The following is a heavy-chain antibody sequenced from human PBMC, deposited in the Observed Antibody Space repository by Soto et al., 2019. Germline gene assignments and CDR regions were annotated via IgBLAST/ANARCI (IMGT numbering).Heavy chain of an antibody. CDR3: ATSTSVTFDS. D-gene: IGHD4-4*01. V-gene: IGHV3-30-3*01. CDR2: ISYDGSTK. CDR1: GFSFNNFA. J-gene: IGHJ4*02. Sequence: QVQLMESGGGVVRPGRSLRLSCVASGFSFNNFAMYWVRQAPGKGLEWVALISYDGSTKYADSVKGRFTVSRDNSKNTQYLRMNSLRDEDTAVYYCATSTSVTFDSWGQGTLVTVSS.